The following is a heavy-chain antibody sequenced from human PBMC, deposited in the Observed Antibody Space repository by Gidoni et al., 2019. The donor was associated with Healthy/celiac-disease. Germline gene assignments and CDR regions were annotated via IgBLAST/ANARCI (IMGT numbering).Heavy chain of an antibody. CDR3: ARDLVGAPIGDY. CDR1: GFTFSSYA. CDR2: ISYDGSNK. V-gene: IGHV3-30-3*01. J-gene: IGHJ4*02. D-gene: IGHD1-26*01. Sequence: QVQLVESGGGVVQPGRSLRLSCAASGFTFSSYAMHWVRQAPGKGLEWVAVISYDGSNKYYADSVKGRFTISRDNSKNTLHLQMNSLRAEDTAVYYCARDLVGAPIGDYWGQGTLVTVSS.